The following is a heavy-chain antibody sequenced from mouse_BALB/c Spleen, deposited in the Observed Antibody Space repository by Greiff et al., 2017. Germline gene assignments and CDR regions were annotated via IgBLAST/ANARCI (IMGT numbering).Heavy chain of an antibody. CDR2: IWAGGST. CDR1: GFSLTSYG. Sequence: VQLQESGPGLVAPSQSLSITCTVSGFSLTSYGVHWVRQPPGKGLEWLGVIWAGGSTNYNSALMSRLSISKDNSKSQVFLKMNSLQTDDTAMYYCARSNYRYEDYFDDWGQGTTLTVSS. D-gene: IGHD2-14*01. V-gene: IGHV2-9*02. J-gene: IGHJ2*01. CDR3: ARSNYRYEDYFDD.